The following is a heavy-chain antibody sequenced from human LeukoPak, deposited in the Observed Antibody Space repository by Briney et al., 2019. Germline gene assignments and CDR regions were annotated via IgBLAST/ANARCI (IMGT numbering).Heavy chain of an antibody. CDR2: ICGSGGNS. D-gene: IGHD1-26*01. J-gene: IGHJ4*02. V-gene: IGHV3-23*01. CDR3: AKGPSGSYWVHFDY. Sequence: GGSLRLSCAASGFTFSSYTMSWVRQAPGKGLEWVSAICGSGGNSYYADSVRGRFTISRDNSKNTLYLQMNSLRGEDMAVYYCAKGPSGSYWVHFDYWGQGTLVTVSS. CDR1: GFTFSSYT.